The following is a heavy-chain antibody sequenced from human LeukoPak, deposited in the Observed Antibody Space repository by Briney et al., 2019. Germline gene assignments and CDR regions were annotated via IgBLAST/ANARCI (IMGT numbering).Heavy chain of an antibody. CDR2: IHYSGIT. D-gene: IGHD2-2*01. CDR3: ARSGPAAGRPDAFDI. Sequence: SETLSLTCTLSGDSISSSSFYWGWIRQPPGKGLECIGTIHYSGITYYSSSLKSRVTISVDTSRNQFSLRLTSVTAADTAVYFCARSGPAAGRPDAFDIWGQGTMVTVSS. CDR1: GDSISSSSFY. J-gene: IGHJ3*02. V-gene: IGHV4-39*07.